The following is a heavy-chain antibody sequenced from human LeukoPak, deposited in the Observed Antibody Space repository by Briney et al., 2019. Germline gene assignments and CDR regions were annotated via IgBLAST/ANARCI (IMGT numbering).Heavy chain of an antibody. J-gene: IGHJ4*02. CDR2: IYSGGST. CDR1: GFTVSSNY. Sequence: GGSLRLSCAASGFTVSSNYMSWVRQAPGKGLEWVSLIYSGGSTYYADSVKGRFAISRDNSKNTLYLEMNSLRAEDTAVYYCAGGYYSAPNYWGEGTLVTVSS. D-gene: IGHD2/OR15-2a*01. CDR3: AGGYYSAPNY. V-gene: IGHV3-66*01.